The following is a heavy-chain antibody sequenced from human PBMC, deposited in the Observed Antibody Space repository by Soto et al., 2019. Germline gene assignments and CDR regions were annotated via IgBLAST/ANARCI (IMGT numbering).Heavy chain of an antibody. J-gene: IGHJ6*03. CDR3: ARAPEDIVVVVAARNYYYMDV. D-gene: IGHD2-15*01. CDR2: TYYRSKWYN. V-gene: IGHV6-1*01. Sequence: QSQTLSLTCAISGDSVSSNSAAWNWIRQSPSRGLEWLGRTYYRSKWYNDYAVSVKSRITINPDTSKNQFSLQLNSVTPEDTAVYYCARAPEDIVVVVAARNYYYMDVWGKGTTVTVSS. CDR1: GDSVSSNSAA.